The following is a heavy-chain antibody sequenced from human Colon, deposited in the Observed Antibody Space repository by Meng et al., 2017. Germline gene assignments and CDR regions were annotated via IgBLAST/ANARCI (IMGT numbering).Heavy chain of an antibody. Sequence: GGSLRLSCAAPGLTFSRYTMGWVRQAPGKGLEWVSDINASDGRTYYADSVKGRFTISRDNSKNTLYLQMNSLRVEDTAVYYCARAGGTSWYDYWGQGTLVTVSS. V-gene: IGHV3-23*01. CDR2: INASDGRT. CDR1: GLTFSRYT. D-gene: IGHD6-13*01. CDR3: ARAGGTSWYDY. J-gene: IGHJ4*02.